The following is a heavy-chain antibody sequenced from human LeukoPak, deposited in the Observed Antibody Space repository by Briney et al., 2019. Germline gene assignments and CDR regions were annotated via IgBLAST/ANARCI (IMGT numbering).Heavy chain of an antibody. V-gene: IGHV3-30*01. Sequence: PAGSLRLSCAVSEFTFSHFAMHGLRQAPGKELQGVAVVSSHGTAGYYADSVKGRFTISRDNSKNTLYLQIDSLRAEDTAIYYCTRDAYNCNDFDYWGQGTLVTVSS. CDR3: TRDAYNCNDFDY. D-gene: IGHD1-1*01. CDR2: VSSHGTAG. J-gene: IGHJ4*02. CDR1: EFTFSHFA.